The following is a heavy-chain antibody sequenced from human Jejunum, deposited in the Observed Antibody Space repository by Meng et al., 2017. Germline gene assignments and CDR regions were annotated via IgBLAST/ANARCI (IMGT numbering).Heavy chain of an antibody. CDR2: INVDGGTI. CDR1: GCTFSTYW. Sequence: EVQLVESGGGLVRHGGSWRLSCADSGCTFSTYWMHWVRQAPGKGLEWVSQINVDGGTITYADSVKGRFTISRDNAKNTLYLQMNSLRVEDTAVYYCARVRTGYCDYWGQGTLVTVSS. V-gene: IGHV3-74*02. D-gene: IGHD4-17*01. J-gene: IGHJ4*02. CDR3: ARVRTGYCDY.